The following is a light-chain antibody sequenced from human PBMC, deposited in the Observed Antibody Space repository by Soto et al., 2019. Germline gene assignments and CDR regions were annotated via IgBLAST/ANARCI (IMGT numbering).Light chain of an antibody. CDR3: QQYNSYWT. V-gene: IGKV1-5*03. CDR1: QSISSW. Sequence: DIQMTQSPSTLSASVVDRVTITCRASQSISSWLAWYQQKPGKAPKLLIYKASSLESGVPSRFSGSGSATEFTLTISSLQPDDFATYYCQQYNSYWTFGQGTKVDIK. CDR2: KAS. J-gene: IGKJ2*01.